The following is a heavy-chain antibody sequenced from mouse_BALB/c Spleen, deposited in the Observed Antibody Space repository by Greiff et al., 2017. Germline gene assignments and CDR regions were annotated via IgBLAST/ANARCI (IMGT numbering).Heavy chain of an antibody. CDR1: GYTFTSYY. Sequence: VQLQQSGPELVKPGASVRISCKASGYTFTSYYIHWVKQRPGQGLEWIGWIYPGNVNTKYNEKFKGKATLTADKSSSTAYMQLSSLTSEDSAVYFCARYDGYYVYAMDYWGQGTSVTVSS. CDR2: IYPGNVNT. D-gene: IGHD2-3*01. CDR3: ARYDGYYVYAMDY. V-gene: IGHV1S56*01. J-gene: IGHJ4*01.